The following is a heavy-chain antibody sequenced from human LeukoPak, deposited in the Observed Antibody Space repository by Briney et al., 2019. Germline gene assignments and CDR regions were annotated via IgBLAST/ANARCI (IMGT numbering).Heavy chain of an antibody. D-gene: IGHD3-3*01. CDR1: GGTFSSYA. V-gene: IGHV1-69*05. J-gene: IGHJ4*02. CDR2: IIPIFGTA. Sequence: ASVKVSCKASGGTFSSYAISWVRQAPGQGLEWMGGIIPIFGTANYAQKFQGRVTITTDESTSTAYTELSSLRSEDTAVHYCASGGPFGVGGFDYWGQGTLVTVSS. CDR3: ASGGPFGVGGFDY.